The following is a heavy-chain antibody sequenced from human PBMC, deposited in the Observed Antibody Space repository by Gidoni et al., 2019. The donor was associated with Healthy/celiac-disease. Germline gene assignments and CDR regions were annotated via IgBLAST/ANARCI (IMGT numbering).Heavy chain of an antibody. D-gene: IGHD3-16*01. V-gene: IGHV3-23*01. J-gene: IGHJ4*02. CDR2: ISGSGGST. CDR3: AKYRTLWGIFDY. CDR1: GFTFSSYA. Sequence: EVQLLESGGGLVQPGGSLRLSCAASGFTFSSYAMSWVRQARGKGLEWVSAISGSGGSTYYADSVKGRFTISRDNSKNTLYLQMNSLRAEDTAVYYCAKYRTLWGIFDYWGQGTLVTVSS.